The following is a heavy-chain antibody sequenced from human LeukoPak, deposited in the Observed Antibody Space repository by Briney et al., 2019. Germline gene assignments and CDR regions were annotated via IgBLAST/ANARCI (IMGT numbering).Heavy chain of an antibody. CDR2: IYPGDSDT. V-gene: IGHV5-51*01. CDR3: ARWRNYYDSSGYKGAFDY. Sequence: GESLKISCKGSGYSFTSYWIGWVRQMPGKGLEWMGIIYPGDSDTRYSPSFKGQVTISADKSISTTYLQWSSLKASDTAMYYCARWRNYYDSSGYKGAFDYWGQGTLVTVSS. D-gene: IGHD3-22*01. CDR1: GYSFTSYW. J-gene: IGHJ4*02.